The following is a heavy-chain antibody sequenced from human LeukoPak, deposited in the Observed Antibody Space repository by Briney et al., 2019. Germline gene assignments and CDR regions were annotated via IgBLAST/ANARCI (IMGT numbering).Heavy chain of an antibody. D-gene: IGHD3-3*01. CDR3: ARPHYDFWSALYAFDI. CDR1: GYTFTGYY. J-gene: IGHJ3*02. V-gene: IGHV1-2*02. Sequence: GASVKVSCKASGYTFTGYYMHWVRQAPGQGLEWMGWINPNSGGTNYAQKFQGRVTMTRDTSISTAYMELSRLRSDDTAVYYCARPHYDFWSALYAFDIWGQGTMVTVSS. CDR2: INPNSGGT.